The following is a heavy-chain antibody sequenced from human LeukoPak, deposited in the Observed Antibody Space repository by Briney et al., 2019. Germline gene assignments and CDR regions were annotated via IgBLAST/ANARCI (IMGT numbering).Heavy chain of an antibody. CDR2: IHTSGTT. D-gene: IGHD3-22*01. J-gene: IGHJ4*02. CDR1: GGSISSYY. CDR3: ARAGYYYDSSGYYYLDY. Sequence: SETLSLTCTVSGGSISSYYWSWIRQPPGKGLEWIGRIHTSGTTNYNPSLKSRVTMSVDTSKNQFSLKLSSVTAADTAVYYCARAGYYYDSSGYYYLDYWGQGTLVTVSS. V-gene: IGHV4-4*07.